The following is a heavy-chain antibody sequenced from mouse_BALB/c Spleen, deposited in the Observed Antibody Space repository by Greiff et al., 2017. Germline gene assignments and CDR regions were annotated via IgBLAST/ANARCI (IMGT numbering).Heavy chain of an antibody. V-gene: IGHV5-9-4*01. CDR3: ARGGPYAMDY. CDR2: ISSGGSYT. CDR1: GFTFSSYA. Sequence: EVKLMESGGGLVKPGGSLKLSCAASGFTFSSYAMSWVRQSPEKRLEWVAEISSGGSYTYYPDTVTGRFTISRDNAKNTLYLEMSSLRSEETAMYYCARGGPYAMDYWGQGTSVTVSS. J-gene: IGHJ4*01.